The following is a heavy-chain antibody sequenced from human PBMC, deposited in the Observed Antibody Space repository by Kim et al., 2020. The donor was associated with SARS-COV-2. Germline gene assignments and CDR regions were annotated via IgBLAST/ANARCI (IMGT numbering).Heavy chain of an antibody. CDR1: GFTFSSYA. Sequence: GGSLRLSCAASGFTFSSYAMHWVRQAPGKGLEWVAVISYDGSNKYYADSVKGRFTISRDNSKNTLYLQMNSLRAEDTAVYYCARDLLYNGSGRGPMDVWGQGTTVTVSS. J-gene: IGHJ6*02. V-gene: IGHV3-30*04. CDR3: ARDLLYNGSGRGPMDV. CDR2: ISYDGSNK. D-gene: IGHD3-10*01.